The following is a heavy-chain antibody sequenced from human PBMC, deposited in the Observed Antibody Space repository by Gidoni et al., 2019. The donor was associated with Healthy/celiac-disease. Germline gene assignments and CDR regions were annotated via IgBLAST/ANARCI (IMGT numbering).Heavy chain of an antibody. CDR2: ISSSSGYI. CDR3: ARDERSGGSVY. CDR1: GFTFSSYS. J-gene: IGHJ4*02. D-gene: IGHD3-10*01. Sequence: EVQLVESGGGVAEPGGSLSLSCPASGFTFSSYSMNWVRQAPGKGLEWVSSISSSSGYIYYADSVKGRFTISRDNAKNSLYLQMNSLRAEDTAVYYCARDERSGGSVYWGQGTLVTVSS. V-gene: IGHV3-21*01.